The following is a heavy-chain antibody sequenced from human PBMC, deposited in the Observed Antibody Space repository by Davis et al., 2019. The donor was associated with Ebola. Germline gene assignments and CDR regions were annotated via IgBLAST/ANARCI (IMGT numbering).Heavy chain of an antibody. Sequence: HSQTPSLTCAISGDSVSSNSAAWHWIRQSPSRGLEWLGRTYYNSKWYNDYAVSVKSRITINPDTSKNQLSLQLNSVTPEDTAVYYCARMKWNPRYFDYWGPGILVTVSS. CDR1: GDSVSSNSAA. J-gene: IGHJ4*02. V-gene: IGHV6-1*01. CDR2: TYYNSKWYN. CDR3: ARMKWNPRYFDY. D-gene: IGHD1-1*01.